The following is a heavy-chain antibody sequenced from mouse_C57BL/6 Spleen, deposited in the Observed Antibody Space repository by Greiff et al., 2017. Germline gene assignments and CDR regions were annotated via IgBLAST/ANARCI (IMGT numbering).Heavy chain of an antibody. CDR2: INPNNGGT. V-gene: IGHV1-22*01. Sequence: VQLKQSGPELVKPGASVKMSCKASGYTFTDYNMHWVKQSHGKSLEWIGYINPNNGGTSYNQKFKGKATLTVNKSSSTAYMELRSLTSEDSAVYYCARGGRVYWYFDVWGTGTTVTVSS. CDR1: GYTFTDYN. CDR3: ARGGRVYWYFDV. J-gene: IGHJ1*03.